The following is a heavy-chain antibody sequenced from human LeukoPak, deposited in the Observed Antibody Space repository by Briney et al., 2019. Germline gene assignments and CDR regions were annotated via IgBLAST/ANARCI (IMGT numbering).Heavy chain of an antibody. J-gene: IGHJ4*02. D-gene: IGHD6-13*01. CDR1: GGSISSSSYY. Sequence: PSETLSLTCNVSGGSISSSSYYWGWIRQPPGKGLEWIGEINHSGSTNYNPSLKSRVTISVDTSKNQFSLKLSSVAAADTAVYYCARHDCSSCLSYWGQGTLVTVSS. V-gene: IGHV4-39*01. CDR3: ARHDCSSCLSY. CDR2: INHSGST.